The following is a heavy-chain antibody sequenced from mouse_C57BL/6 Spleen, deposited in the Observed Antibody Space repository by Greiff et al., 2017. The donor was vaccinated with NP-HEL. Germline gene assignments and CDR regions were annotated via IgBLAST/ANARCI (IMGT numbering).Heavy chain of an antibody. CDR1: GYTFTGYW. J-gene: IGHJ1*03. Sequence: QVQLQQSGAELMKPGASVKLSCKATGYTFTGYWIEWVKQRPGHGLEWIGEILPGSGSTNYNEKFKGKATFTAATSSNTAYMQLSSLTTEDSAIYYGARGEGYDYDSRTYFDVWGTGTTVTVSS. CDR2: ILPGSGST. CDR3: ARGEGYDYDSRTYFDV. D-gene: IGHD2-4*01. V-gene: IGHV1-9*01.